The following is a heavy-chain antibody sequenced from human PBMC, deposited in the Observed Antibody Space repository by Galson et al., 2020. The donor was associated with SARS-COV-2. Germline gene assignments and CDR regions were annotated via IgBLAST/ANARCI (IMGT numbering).Heavy chain of an antibody. D-gene: IGHD3-22*01. CDR1: GFTFSSYG. CDR3: AREPHDYESSGYYYPNYYYYGMDV. J-gene: IGHJ6*02. CDR2: IWYDGSNK. Sequence: GGSLRLSCAASGFTFSSYGMHWVRQAPGKGREWVAVIWYDGSNKYYADSVKGRFTISRDNAKNTLYLQMNSLRAEDTAVYYCAREPHDYESSGYYYPNYYYYGMDVWGQGTTVTVSS. V-gene: IGHV3-33*01.